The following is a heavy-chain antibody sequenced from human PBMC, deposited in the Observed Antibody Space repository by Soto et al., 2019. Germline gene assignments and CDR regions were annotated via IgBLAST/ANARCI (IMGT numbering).Heavy chain of an antibody. V-gene: IGHV1-46*02. D-gene: IGHD3-22*01. CDR2: INPIGGSA. Sequence: QVQLVQSGAEVKKPGASVKVSCKASGYTFNSHYMHWVRQAPGQGLEWMGMINPIGGSATYAQGFKGRVSVTRDTSTGTVYMDLSSLRAEDTAVYYCARVSTASYFYDTRGYSHFDYWGQGTLVTVSS. CDR1: GYTFNSHY. CDR3: ARVSTASYFYDTRGYSHFDY. J-gene: IGHJ4*02.